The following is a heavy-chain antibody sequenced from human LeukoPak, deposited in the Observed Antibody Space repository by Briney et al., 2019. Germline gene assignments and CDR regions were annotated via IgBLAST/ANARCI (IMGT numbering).Heavy chain of an antibody. CDR3: AKDPYGTRYFDY. CDR1: VFTLSSQA. CDR2: LSGSGYNT. J-gene: IGHJ4*02. D-gene: IGHD2-2*01. Sequence: GGSLRLSCAASVFTLSSQALSWVRQAPGKGLEWVSSLSGSGYNTYYADSVKGRFTISRDNSKNTVYLQMNSLRAEDTAVYYCAKDPYGTRYFDYWGQGTLVTVSS. V-gene: IGHV3-23*01.